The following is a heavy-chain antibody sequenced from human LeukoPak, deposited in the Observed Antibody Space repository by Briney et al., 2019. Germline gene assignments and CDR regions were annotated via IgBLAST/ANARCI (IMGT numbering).Heavy chain of an antibody. D-gene: IGHD3-10*01. V-gene: IGHV1-2*04. CDR1: GYTFTGYY. CDR2: INPNSGGT. Sequence: ASVKVSCKTSGYTFTGYYMHWVRQAPGQGLEWMGRINPNSGGTNYAQKFQGWVTMTRDTSISTAYMELNRLRSDDTAVYYCARDRHYGSWSYYFDYWGQGTLVTVSS. J-gene: IGHJ4*02. CDR3: ARDRHYGSWSYYFDY.